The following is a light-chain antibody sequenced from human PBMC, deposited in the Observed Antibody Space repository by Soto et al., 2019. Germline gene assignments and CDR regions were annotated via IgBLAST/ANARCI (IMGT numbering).Light chain of an antibody. Sequence: EIVLTQSPGPLSLSPGERASLSCRPSQSVSSNNVAWDQQKPGQAPRLLIYGASRRATGIPDRFSGSGSGTDFTLTINRLEPEDFAVYYCQHYGSSPTTFGPGTKVDI. V-gene: IGKV3-20*01. CDR2: GAS. CDR1: QSVSSNN. CDR3: QHYGSSPTT. J-gene: IGKJ3*01.